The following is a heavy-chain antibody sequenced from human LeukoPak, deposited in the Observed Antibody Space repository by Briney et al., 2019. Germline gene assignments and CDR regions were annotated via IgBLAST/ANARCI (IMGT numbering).Heavy chain of an antibody. D-gene: IGHD3-9*01. V-gene: IGHV3-9*01. CDR2: ISWNSGSI. Sequence: PGRSLRLSCAASGLTFDDYAMHWVRHAPGKGLEWLSGISWNSGSIGYADSVKGRFTISRDNAKNSLYLQMNSLRAEDTALYYCAKDPRYDILTGFIYYFDYWGQGTLVTVSS. J-gene: IGHJ4*02. CDR1: GLTFDDYA. CDR3: AKDPRYDILTGFIYYFDY.